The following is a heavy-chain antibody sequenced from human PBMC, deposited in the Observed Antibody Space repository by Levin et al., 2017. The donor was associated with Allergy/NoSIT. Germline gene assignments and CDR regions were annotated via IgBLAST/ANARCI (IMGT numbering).Heavy chain of an antibody. CDR2: INHSGST. CDR3: ARWTKSRLGNWFDP. J-gene: IGHJ5*02. D-gene: IGHD3-16*01. CDR1: GGSFSGYY. V-gene: IGHV4-34*01. Sequence: GSLRLSCAVYGGSFSGYYWSWIRQPPGKGLEWIGEINHSGSTNYNPSLKSRVTISVDTSKNQFSLKLSSVTAADTAVYYCARWTKSRLGNWFDPWGQGTLVTVSS.